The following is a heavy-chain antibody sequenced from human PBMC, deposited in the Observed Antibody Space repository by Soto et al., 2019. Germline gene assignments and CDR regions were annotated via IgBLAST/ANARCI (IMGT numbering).Heavy chain of an antibody. V-gene: IGHV4-31*03. J-gene: IGHJ6*02. Sequence: PSETLSLTCTVSGGSISSGGYFWSWIRQLPWKDLGWVGYIYYSGTTYYNPSLKGRITISVDTSENQFSLKLSSVSAADTAVYYCARGTDYYGSGSGMDVWGQGTTVTVSS. D-gene: IGHD3-10*01. CDR2: IYYSGTT. CDR3: ARGTDYYGSGSGMDV. CDR1: GGSISSGGYF.